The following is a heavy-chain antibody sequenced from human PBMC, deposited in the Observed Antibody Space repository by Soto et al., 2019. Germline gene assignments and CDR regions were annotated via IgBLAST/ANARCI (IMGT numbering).Heavy chain of an antibody. CDR2: ISYDGSNK. J-gene: IGHJ4*02. CDR3: AKGLEERITMIVVVITTDY. Sequence: QVQLVESGGGVVQPGRSLRLSCAASGFTFSSYGMHWVRQAPGKGLEWVAVISYDGSNKYYADSVKGRFTISRDNSKNTLYLQMNSLRAEDTAVYYCAKGLEERITMIVVVITTDYWGQGTLVTVSS. CDR1: GFTFSSYG. V-gene: IGHV3-30*18. D-gene: IGHD3-22*01.